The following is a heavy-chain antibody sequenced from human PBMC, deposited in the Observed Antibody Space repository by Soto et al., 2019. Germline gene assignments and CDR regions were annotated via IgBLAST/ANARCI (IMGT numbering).Heavy chain of an antibody. J-gene: IGHJ6*02. Sequence: ASVKVSCKASGYSFTAFYIHWVRQAPGKGLDWVGLVDPEDGEVKYAEKFQGRVSITADTSVDTAYMQLNSLRSDDTADYYCANQITTNGGIIRNDYYGMDVWGQGTTVTVSS. CDR3: ANQITTNGGIIRNDYYGMDV. CDR2: VDPEDGEV. D-gene: IGHD2-8*01. V-gene: IGHV1-69-2*01. CDR1: GYSFTAFY.